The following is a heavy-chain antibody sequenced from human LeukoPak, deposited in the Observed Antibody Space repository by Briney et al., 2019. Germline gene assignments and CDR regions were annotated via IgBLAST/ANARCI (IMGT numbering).Heavy chain of an antibody. V-gene: IGHV1-2*02. D-gene: IGHD3-10*01. J-gene: IGHJ5*02. Sequence: ASVKVSCKASGYTFTGYYMHWVRQAPGQGLEWMGWINPNSGGTNYAQKFKGRVTMIRDTSISTAYIELSRLRSDDTAVYYCARDGGLDYYGSGSSRNWFDPWGQGTLVTVSS. CDR2: INPNSGGT. CDR1: GYTFTGYY. CDR3: ARDGGLDYYGSGSSRNWFDP.